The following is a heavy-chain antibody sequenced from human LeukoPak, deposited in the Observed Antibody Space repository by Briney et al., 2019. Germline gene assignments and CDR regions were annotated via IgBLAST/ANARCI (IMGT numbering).Heavy chain of an antibody. J-gene: IGHJ6*03. Sequence: GGSLRLSCTASGFTFSSYWMHWVRQAPGKGLEWVSAISGSGGSTYYADSVKGRFTISRDNSKNTLYLQMNSLRAEDTAVYYCAKGKAQSIAVAGRRYYYYYMDVWGKGTTVTVSS. D-gene: IGHD6-19*01. CDR2: ISGSGGST. CDR3: AKGKAQSIAVAGRRYYYYYMDV. V-gene: IGHV3-23*01. CDR1: GFTFSSYW.